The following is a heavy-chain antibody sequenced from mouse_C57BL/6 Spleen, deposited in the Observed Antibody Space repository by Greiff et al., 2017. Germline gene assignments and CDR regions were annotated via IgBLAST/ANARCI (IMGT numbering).Heavy chain of an antibody. J-gene: IGHJ1*03. D-gene: IGHD2-3*01. CDR2: IDPSDSYT. V-gene: IGHV1-59*01. CDR1: GYTFTSYW. CDR3: ARWGFYDGSYVESFDV. Sequence: QVQLQQPGAELVRPGTSVKLSCKASGYTFTSYWMHWVKQRPGQGLEWIGVIDPSDSYTNYNQKFKGKATLTVDTSSSTAYMQLSSLTSEDSAVYYCARWGFYDGSYVESFDVWGTGTTVTVSS.